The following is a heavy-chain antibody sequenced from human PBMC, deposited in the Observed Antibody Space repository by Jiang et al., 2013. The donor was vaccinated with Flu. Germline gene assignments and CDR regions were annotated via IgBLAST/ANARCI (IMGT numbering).Heavy chain of an antibody. V-gene: IGHV3-23*01. D-gene: IGHD3-9*01. CDR3: VKGGKTDYWDAFDI. Sequence: VQLLESGGGLVQPGGSLRLSCAASGLTFSNYGMNWVRQTPGRGLEWVAVISGSGDRTYYADSVKGRSTISRDNSKNTLYLQMNSLRAEDTAIYHCVKGGKTDYWDAFDIWGQGTMVTVSS. CDR2: ISGSGDRT. J-gene: IGHJ3*02. CDR1: GLTFSNYG.